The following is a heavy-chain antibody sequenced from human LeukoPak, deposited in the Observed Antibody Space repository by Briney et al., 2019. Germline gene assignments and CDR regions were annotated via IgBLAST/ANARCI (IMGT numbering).Heavy chain of an antibody. D-gene: IGHD2-2*01. V-gene: IGHV4-39*01. Sequence: SETLSLTCTVSGGSISSSSYYWGWIRQPPGKGLEWIGSIYYSGSTYYNPSLKRRVTISVDPSKNQFSLKLSCVTAADTAVYYCARRGIYCSSTSCFYYYYYMDVWGKGTTVTVSS. CDR3: ARRGIYCSSTSCFYYYYYMDV. J-gene: IGHJ6*03. CDR2: IYYSGST. CDR1: GGSISSSSYY.